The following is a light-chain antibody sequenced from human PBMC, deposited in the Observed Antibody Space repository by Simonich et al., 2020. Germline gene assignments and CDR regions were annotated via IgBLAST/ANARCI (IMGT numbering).Light chain of an antibody. CDR1: SSDVGGYKY. J-gene: IGLJ3*02. V-gene: IGLV2-11*01. Sequence: QSALTQPASVSGSPGQSITISCTGTSSDVGGYKYVYWYQQHPGKATKLLIYDVSKRPSGVPDRFSGSKSGNTASLTISGLQAEDEADYYCCSYAGSYTWVFGGGTKLTVL. CDR2: DVS. CDR3: CSYAGSYTWV.